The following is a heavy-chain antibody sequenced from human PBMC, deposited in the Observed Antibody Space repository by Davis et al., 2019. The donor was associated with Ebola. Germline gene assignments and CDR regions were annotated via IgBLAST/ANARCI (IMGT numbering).Heavy chain of an antibody. J-gene: IGHJ6*02. CDR3: AKDRLMVVYASYGMDV. CDR1: GFPFSDYY. Sequence: PGGPLRPPCPASGFPFSDYYMSWIRQAPGKGLEWVSYISGGGRTIYYADSVKGRFTMSRDNAKNSLYLQMNSLRAEDMALYYCAKDRLMVVYASYGMDVWGQGTTVTVSS. D-gene: IGHD2-8*02. V-gene: IGHV3-11*01. CDR2: ISGGGRTI.